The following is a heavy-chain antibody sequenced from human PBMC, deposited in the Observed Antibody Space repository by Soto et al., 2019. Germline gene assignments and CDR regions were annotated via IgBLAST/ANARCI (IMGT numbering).Heavy chain of an antibody. CDR1: GGTFGTSA. Sequence: QVQLVQSGAEVMKPGSSVKVSCKASGGTFGTSAITWVRQAPGQGLEWMGGIVPMFGTANYAQKFQGRVTIIADESTNTAYMALSSLRSEDTAVYFCARDGDPRSDFCRGPLGGGWFDPWGQGTLVPVSS. CDR2: IVPMFGTA. J-gene: IGHJ5*02. D-gene: IGHD3-3*01. V-gene: IGHV1-69*12. CDR3: ARDGDPRSDFCRGPLGGGWFDP.